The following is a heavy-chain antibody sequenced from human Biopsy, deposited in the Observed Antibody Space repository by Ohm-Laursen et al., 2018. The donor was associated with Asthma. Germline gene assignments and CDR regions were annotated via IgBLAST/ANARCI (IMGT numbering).Heavy chain of an antibody. D-gene: IGHD1-26*01. CDR2: TPHSGYT. Sequence: GTLSLTCAVYGGSFSSNYWSWIRQTPGKGLEWLGDTPHSGYTTYNLSLSIRLSLSVDTSKNQFSLTLTSGAAADTAVYYCARGSSSRLSQWELLVSGGKRAHSYYGMDVWGQGTTVTVSS. CDR3: ARGSSSRLSQWELLVSGGKRAHSYYGMDV. V-gene: IGHV4-34*01. CDR1: GGSFSSNY. J-gene: IGHJ6*02.